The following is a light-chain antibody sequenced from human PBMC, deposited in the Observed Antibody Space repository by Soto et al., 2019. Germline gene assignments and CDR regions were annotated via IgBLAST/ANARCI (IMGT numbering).Light chain of an antibody. CDR1: QSLLHSNGYNH. V-gene: IGKV2-28*01. Sequence: DIVMTQSPLSLPVTLGEPASISCRSSQSLLHSNGYNHLDWYLQKPRQSPQLLIYLGSNRSSGVPDRFSGSGTGTDFTLKNSKVEVEDVEFYYCMQALQTPLTCSRGTKVDIK. J-gene: IGKJ4*01. CDR3: MQALQTPLT. CDR2: LGS.